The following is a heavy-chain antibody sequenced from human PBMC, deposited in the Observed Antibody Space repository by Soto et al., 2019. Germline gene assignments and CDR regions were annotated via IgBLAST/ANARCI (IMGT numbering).Heavy chain of an antibody. CDR2: ISYDGSNK. CDR3: ARDLVTVTTRSSGMDV. D-gene: IGHD4-17*01. Sequence: GGSLSLSFASSGFPFRSDSVHWVRQAPCKGLEWVAVISYDGSNKYYADSVRGRFTISRDNSKNTLYLQMNSLRAEDTAVYYCARDLVTVTTRSSGMDVWGQGTTVTVSS. CDR1: GFPFRSDS. J-gene: IGHJ6*02. V-gene: IGHV3-30-3*01.